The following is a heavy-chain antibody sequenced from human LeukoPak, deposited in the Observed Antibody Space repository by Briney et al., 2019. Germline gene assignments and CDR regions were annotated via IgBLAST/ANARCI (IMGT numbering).Heavy chain of an antibody. CDR2: IIPIFGTA. CDR3: ARDGAIVVVPAATDTDTPYYYYMDV. D-gene: IGHD2-2*01. V-gene: IGHV1-69*01. J-gene: IGHJ6*03. Sequence: GSSVKVSCKASGGTFSSYAISWVRQAPGQGLEWMGGIIPIFGTANYAQKFQGRVTITADESTSTAYMELSSLRSEDTAVYYCARDGAIVVVPAATDTDTPYYYYMDVWGKGTTVTVSS. CDR1: GGTFSSYA.